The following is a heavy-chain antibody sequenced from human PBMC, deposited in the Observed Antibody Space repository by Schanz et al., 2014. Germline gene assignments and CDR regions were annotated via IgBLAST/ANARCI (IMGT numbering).Heavy chain of an antibody. J-gene: IGHJ5*02. D-gene: IGHD3-10*01. V-gene: IGHV1-18*01. CDR1: GYIFSSYA. CDR3: ARDRIGHYYGSGSIDP. Sequence: QVQLVQSGAEVEKPGASVKVSCKASGYIFSSYAIHWVRQAPGQGLEWMGWINPNSGDRNYAQKLQGRVTMTTDTSMSTAYMELRSLRSDDTAVYYCARDRIGHYYGSGSIDPWGQGTLVTVSS. CDR2: INPNSGDR.